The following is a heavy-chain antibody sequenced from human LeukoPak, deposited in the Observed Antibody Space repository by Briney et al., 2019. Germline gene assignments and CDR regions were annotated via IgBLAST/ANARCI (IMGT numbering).Heavy chain of an antibody. Sequence: GGSLRLSCAASGFTFSTYWMHWVRQAPGKGLEWVAVISYDGGNKYYADSVKGRFTISRDNSKNTLYLQMDSLRAEDTAVYYCASSKYRSSWCFDYWGQGTLVTVSS. D-gene: IGHD6-13*01. CDR1: GFTFSTYW. CDR2: ISYDGGNK. CDR3: ASSKYRSSWCFDY. J-gene: IGHJ4*02. V-gene: IGHV3-30-3*01.